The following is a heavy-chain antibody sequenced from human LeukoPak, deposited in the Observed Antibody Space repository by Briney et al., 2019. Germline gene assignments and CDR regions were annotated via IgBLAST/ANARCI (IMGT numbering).Heavy chain of an antibody. D-gene: IGHD3-22*01. V-gene: IGHV1-69*13. CDR3: ARLLNYYDSSGYYYVPGYYFDY. Sequence: GASVKVSCKASGGTCSSYAISWVRQAPGQGLEWMGGIIPIFGTANYAQKFQGRVTITADESTSTAYMELSSLSSEDTAVYYCARLLNYYDSSGYYYVPGYYFDYWGQGTLVTVSS. J-gene: IGHJ4*02. CDR2: IIPIFGTA. CDR1: GGTCSSYA.